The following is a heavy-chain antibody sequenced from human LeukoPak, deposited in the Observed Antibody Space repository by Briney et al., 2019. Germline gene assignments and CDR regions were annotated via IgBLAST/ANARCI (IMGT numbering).Heavy chain of an antibody. CDR2: INHSGST. Sequence: SETLSLTCTVSGGSISSYYWTWIRQPPGKGLEWIGEINHSGSTNYNPSLKSRVTLSVDTSKKQFSLRLSSVTAADTAVYYCARAGWFGEFYGPLDYWGQGSLFTVSS. CDR3: ARAGWFGEFYGPLDY. D-gene: IGHD3-10*01. J-gene: IGHJ4*02. V-gene: IGHV4-34*01. CDR1: GGSISSYY.